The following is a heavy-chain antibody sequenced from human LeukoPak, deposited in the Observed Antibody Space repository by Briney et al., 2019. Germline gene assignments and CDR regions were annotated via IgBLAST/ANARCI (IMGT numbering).Heavy chain of an antibody. J-gene: IGHJ4*02. V-gene: IGHV4-59*01. CDR1: GGSISSYY. CDR3: AREGGYNSLDY. Sequence: SETLSLTCTVSGGSISSYYWSWIRQSPGKGLEWIGYIYYSGSTNYNPSLKSRVTISVDTSKNQFSLKLSSVTAADTAVYYCAREGGYNSLDYWGQGTLVTVSS. CDR2: IYYSGST. D-gene: IGHD5-24*01.